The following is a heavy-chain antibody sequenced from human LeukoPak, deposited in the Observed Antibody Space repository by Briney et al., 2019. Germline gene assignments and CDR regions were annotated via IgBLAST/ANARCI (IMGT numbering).Heavy chain of an antibody. J-gene: IGHJ5*02. CDR3: ASTLWFGELWRYNWFDP. CDR1: GFTFSSYS. CDR2: ISSSSSYI. Sequence: PGGSLRLSCAASGFTFSSYSMNWVRQAPGKGLEWVSSISSSSSYIYYADSVKGRFTISRDNAKNSLYLQMNSLRAEDTAVYYCASTLWFGELWRYNWFDPWGQGTLVTVSS. V-gene: IGHV3-21*01. D-gene: IGHD3-10*01.